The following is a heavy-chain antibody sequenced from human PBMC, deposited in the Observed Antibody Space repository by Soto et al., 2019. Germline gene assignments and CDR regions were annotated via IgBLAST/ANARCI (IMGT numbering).Heavy chain of an antibody. D-gene: IGHD6-19*01. CDR1: GFTFSSYA. V-gene: IGHV3-23*01. Sequence: GGSLRLSCAASGFTFSSYAMSWVRQAPGKGLEWVSAISGSAVSTYYADSVKGRFTISRDNSKSTLYLQMNSLRADDTAVYYCAKTLRYSSGSTPFGYWGQGTLVTVSS. J-gene: IGHJ4*02. CDR3: AKTLRYSSGSTPFGY. CDR2: ISGSAVST.